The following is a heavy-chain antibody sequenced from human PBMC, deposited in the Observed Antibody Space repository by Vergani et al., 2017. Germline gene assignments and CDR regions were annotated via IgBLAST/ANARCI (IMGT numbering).Heavy chain of an antibody. CDR3: ASSRPYCTSGSCPAI. V-gene: IGHV4-61*02. Sequence: QVKLQESGPGLLKPSQTLSLTCTVSGESIRSGSHYWSWIRQPAGKGPEWIGHIHTGGSTDLNPSFKSRVSISVDTSKSQFSLKLNSVTVADTAVYYCASSRPYCTSGSCPAIWVQGTLVTVSS. CDR1: GESIRSGSHY. J-gene: IGHJ4*02. CDR2: IHTGGST. D-gene: IGHD2-15*01.